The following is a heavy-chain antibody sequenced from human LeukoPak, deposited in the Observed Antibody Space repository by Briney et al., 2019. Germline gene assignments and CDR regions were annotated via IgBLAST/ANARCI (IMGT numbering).Heavy chain of an antibody. CDR2: ISGSGGST. CDR1: GFTFSSYA. Sequence: GGSLRLSCAASGFTFSSYAMSWVRQAPGKGLEWVSAISGSGGSTYYADSVKGRFTISRDNSKNTLYLQMNSLRAEDTAVYYCAKDLSYGSGSHLLYYFDYWGQGTLVTVSS. J-gene: IGHJ4*02. V-gene: IGHV3-23*01. D-gene: IGHD3-10*01. CDR3: AKDLSYGSGSHLLYYFDY.